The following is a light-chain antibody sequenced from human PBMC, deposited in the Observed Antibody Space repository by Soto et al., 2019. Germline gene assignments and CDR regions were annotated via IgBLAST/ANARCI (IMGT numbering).Light chain of an antibody. CDR1: QSISTW. Sequence: DIQMTQSPSTLSASVGDRVTITCRASQSISTWLAWYQQKPGKAPKLLISDASSLKSGVPSRFSGSGSATEFTLTTSNLQPDDSATYYCQQYNGYSRTFGQGTKVDIK. CDR2: DAS. V-gene: IGKV1-5*01. J-gene: IGKJ1*01. CDR3: QQYNGYSRT.